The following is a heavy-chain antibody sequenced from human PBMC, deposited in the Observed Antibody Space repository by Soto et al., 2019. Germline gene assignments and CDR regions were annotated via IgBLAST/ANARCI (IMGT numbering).Heavy chain of an antibody. CDR1: GFTFSSYG. Sequence: GGSLRLSCAASGFTFSSYGMHLVRQAPGKGLEWVAVIWYDGSNKYYADSVKGRFTISRDNSKNTLYLQMNSLRVDDTAVYYCARGQGVVGAELGYWGQGTPVTGSS. CDR2: IWYDGSNK. V-gene: IGHV3-33*01. D-gene: IGHD1-26*01. CDR3: ARGQGVVGAELGY. J-gene: IGHJ4*02.